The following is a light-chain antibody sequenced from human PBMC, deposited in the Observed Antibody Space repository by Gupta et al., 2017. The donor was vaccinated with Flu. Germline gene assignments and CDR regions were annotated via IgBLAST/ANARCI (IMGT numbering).Light chain of an antibody. V-gene: IGKV1-5*03. CDR2: KTS. CDR1: QTLNYW. J-gene: IGKJ4*01. Sequence: DIQMTQSPSTLSASVGDRVTITCRASQTLNYWLAWYQQKLGKAPKLLIYKTSNLESGVPSRFSGRGSGTEFTLTISSLQPDDFATYYCQQYYDYSLTFGGGTMVEIK. CDR3: QQYYDYSLT.